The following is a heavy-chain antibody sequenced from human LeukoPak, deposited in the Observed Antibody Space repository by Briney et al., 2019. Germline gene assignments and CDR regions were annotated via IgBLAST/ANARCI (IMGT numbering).Heavy chain of an antibody. D-gene: IGHD3-10*01. CDR1: GGSFSSYY. CDR2: IYYSGST. J-gene: IGHJ5*02. Sequence: PSETLSLTCAVYGGSFSSYYWSWIRQPPGKGLEWIGYIYYSGSTNYNPSLKSRVTISVDTSKNQFSLKLSSVTAEDTAVYYCARVHGSGSYYNAWGQGTLVTVSS. V-gene: IGHV4-59*12. CDR3: ARVHGSGSYYNA.